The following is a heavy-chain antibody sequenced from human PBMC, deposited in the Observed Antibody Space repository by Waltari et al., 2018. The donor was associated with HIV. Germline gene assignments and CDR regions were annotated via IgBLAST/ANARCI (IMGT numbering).Heavy chain of an antibody. D-gene: IGHD3-10*01. CDR1: GFTFSSSV. J-gene: IGHJ5*01. Sequence: QLLESGGGLVQLGGSLRLSCAASGFTFSSSVMTWARQAPGKGLEWVSVISSRDTTTYYADSVKGRFTISRDNSKNTLYLQMNSMRAEDTAVYYCAKAGVFLLRGVPPDSWGQGTLVTVSS. CDR2: ISSRDTTT. CDR3: AKAGVFLLRGVPPDS. V-gene: IGHV3-23*01.